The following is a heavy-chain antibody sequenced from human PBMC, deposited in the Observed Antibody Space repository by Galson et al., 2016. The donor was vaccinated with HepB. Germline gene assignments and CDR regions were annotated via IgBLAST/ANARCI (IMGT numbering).Heavy chain of an antibody. CDR2: IYYSGST. CDR3: ARVALSREFFGVFDY. J-gene: IGHJ4*02. D-gene: IGHD3-10*01. V-gene: IGHV4-39*07. CDR1: GGSINSSRYY. Sequence: SETLSLTCTVSGGSINSSRYYWGWIRQPPGKGLEWIGNIYYSGSTYQDPSLRSRLTILLHTPKNQFSLRLTSVTAADTAMYYCARVALSREFFGVFDYWGQGALVTVSS.